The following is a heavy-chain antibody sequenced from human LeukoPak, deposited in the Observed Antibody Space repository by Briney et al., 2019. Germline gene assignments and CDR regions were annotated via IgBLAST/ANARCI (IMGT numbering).Heavy chain of an antibody. CDR1: GYRFTDYS. CDR3: AREDIAAGWDLDY. CDR2: INPNNGDT. Sequence: GASVKVSCKVSGYRFTDYSLHWVRQAPGQGLEWMGWINPNNGDTYFAQKFQGRVTMTRDTSVSTAYMELSRLKSDDTAVYYCAREDIAAGWDLDYWGQGTLVTVSS. J-gene: IGHJ4*02. D-gene: IGHD6-6*01. V-gene: IGHV1-2*02.